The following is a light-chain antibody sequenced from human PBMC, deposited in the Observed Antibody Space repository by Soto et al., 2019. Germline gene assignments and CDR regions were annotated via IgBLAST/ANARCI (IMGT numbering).Light chain of an antibody. CDR1: QSVSSY. CDR3: QQLSNSPIT. Sequence: EIVLTQSPATLSLSPGERATLSCRASQSVSSYLAWYQQKAGQAPRLLIYDASNRATGIPARFSGSGSGTDFTLTISSLEPEDFAVYYCQQLSNSPITFGQGTRLDMK. CDR2: DAS. V-gene: IGKV3-11*01. J-gene: IGKJ5*01.